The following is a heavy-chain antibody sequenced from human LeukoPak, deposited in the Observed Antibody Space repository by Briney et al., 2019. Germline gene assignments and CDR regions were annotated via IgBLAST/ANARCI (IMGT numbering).Heavy chain of an antibody. D-gene: IGHD6-13*01. Sequence: GGSLRLSCAASGFTFSSYSMNWVRQAPGKGLEWVSSISSSSSYIYYADSVKGRFTISRDNAKNSLYLQMNSLRAEDTAVYYCARESDSSSWYSGYFVYWGQGTLVTVSS. J-gene: IGHJ4*02. V-gene: IGHV3-21*01. CDR3: ARESDSSSWYSGYFVY. CDR2: ISSSSSYI. CDR1: GFTFSSYS.